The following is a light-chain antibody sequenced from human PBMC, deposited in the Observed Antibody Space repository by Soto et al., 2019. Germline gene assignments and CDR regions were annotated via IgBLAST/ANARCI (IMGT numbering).Light chain of an antibody. V-gene: IGKV2-28*01. CDR2: LGS. CDR3: MQALVLYT. CDR1: QSLLHSNGYNY. Sequence: DIVMTQSPLSLPVTPGEPASISCRSSQSLLHSNGYNYLDWYLQKPGQSPQLLIYLGSNRASGVPDRFSGSGSGTDFTLKISRVAAEDVGVYYCMQALVLYTFGQGTKLEIK. J-gene: IGKJ2*01.